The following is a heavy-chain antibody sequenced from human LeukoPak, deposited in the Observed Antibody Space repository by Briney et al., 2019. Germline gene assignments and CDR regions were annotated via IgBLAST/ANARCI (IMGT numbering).Heavy chain of an antibody. CDR2: ISAYNGNT. CDR1: GYTFTSYG. Sequence: ASVKVSCKASGYTFTSYGISWVRQAPGQGLEWMGWISAYNGNTNYAQKLQGRVTMTTDTSTSTAYIELRSLRSDDSAVYYCAIDLRSSSWNYWGQGTLVTVSS. J-gene: IGHJ4*02. CDR3: AIDLRSSSWNY. D-gene: IGHD6-13*01. V-gene: IGHV1-18*01.